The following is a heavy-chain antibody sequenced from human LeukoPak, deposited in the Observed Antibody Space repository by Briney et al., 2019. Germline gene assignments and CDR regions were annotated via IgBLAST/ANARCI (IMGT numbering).Heavy chain of an antibody. CDR1: GFTFTSYY. J-gene: IGHJ4*02. D-gene: IGHD3-3*01. CDR2: INPSGGST. CDR3: ARYDDELGSVDY. Sequence: PGGSLRLSCAASGFTFTSYYIHWVRQAPGQGLAWMGIINPSGGSTSYAQKFQGRVTMTRDTSTSTVYMELSSLRSEDTAVYYCARYDDELGSVDYWGQGTLVTVSS. V-gene: IGHV1-46*01.